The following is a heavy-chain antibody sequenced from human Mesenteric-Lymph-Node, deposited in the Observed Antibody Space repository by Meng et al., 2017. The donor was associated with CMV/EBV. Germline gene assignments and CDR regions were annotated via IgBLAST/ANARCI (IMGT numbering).Heavy chain of an antibody. CDR1: GFTFDDYA. V-gene: IGHV3-9*01. CDR2: ISWNSGTI. J-gene: IGHJ6*02. CDR3: TTDHSRDIVVVPAAEDYYYYGMDV. D-gene: IGHD2-2*01. Sequence: SLKISCAASGFTFDDYAMHWVRQTPGKGLEWVSGISWNSGTIGYADSVRGRFTISRDNAKKSLYLQMNSLKTEDTAVYYCTTDHSRDIVVVPAAEDYYYYGMDVWGQGTTVTVSS.